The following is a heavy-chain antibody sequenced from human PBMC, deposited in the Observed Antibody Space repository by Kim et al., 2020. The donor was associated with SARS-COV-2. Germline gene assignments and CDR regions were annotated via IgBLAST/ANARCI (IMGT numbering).Heavy chain of an antibody. CDR3: ARGLWFGELRHRAEYFQH. V-gene: IGHV4-34*01. CDR1: GGSFSGYY. Sequence: SETLSLTCAVYGGSFSGYYWSWIRQPPGKGLEWIGEINHSGSTNYNPSLKSRVTISVDTSKNQFSLKLSSVTAADTAVYYCARGLWFGELRHRAEYFQHWGQGTLVTVSS. D-gene: IGHD3-10*01. CDR2: INHSGST. J-gene: IGHJ1*01.